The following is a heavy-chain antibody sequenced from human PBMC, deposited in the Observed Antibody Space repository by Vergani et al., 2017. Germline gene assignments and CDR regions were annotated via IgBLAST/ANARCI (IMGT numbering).Heavy chain of an antibody. J-gene: IGHJ4*02. CDR2: ISSSSSYI. V-gene: IGHV3-21*01. D-gene: IGHD3-10*01. CDR1: GFTFSSYS. Sequence: EVQLVESGGGLVKPGGSLRLSCAASGFTFSSYSMNWVRQAPGKGLEWVAFISSSSSYIYYADSVKGRFTISRDNAKNSLYLQMNSLRAEDTAVYYCARRATITMVRSLDYWGQGTLVTVSS. CDR3: ARRATITMVRSLDY.